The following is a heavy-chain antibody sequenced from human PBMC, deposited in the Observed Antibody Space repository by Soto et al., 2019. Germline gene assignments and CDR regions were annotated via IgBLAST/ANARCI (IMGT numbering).Heavy chain of an antibody. Sequence: EVQLVESGGGLVQPGGSLRLSCAASGLTFSNFRMHWVRQAPGKGLVWVALISNDGRSTNHADSVKGRFTISRDNAKSTLYLQLNSLRAEDTAAYYXARDTAGLSYWGQGTLVTVSS. D-gene: IGHD2-21*02. J-gene: IGHJ4*02. CDR3: ARDTAGLSY. V-gene: IGHV3-74*01. CDR1: GLTFSNFR. CDR2: ISNDGRST.